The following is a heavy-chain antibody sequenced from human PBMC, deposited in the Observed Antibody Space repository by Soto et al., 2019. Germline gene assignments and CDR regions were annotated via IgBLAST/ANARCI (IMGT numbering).Heavy chain of an antibody. V-gene: IGHV1-69*05. CDR2: IIPIFGTA. J-gene: IGHJ3*02. D-gene: IGHD2-8*01. Sequence: QVQLVQSGAEVKKPGSSVKVSCKASGGTFSSYAISWVRQAPGQGLEWMGGIIPIFGTANYAQKFQGRVTITTDESTSKAYMELSSLRSEDTAVYYCARDGGDSRVVLMVYDAFDIWGQGTMVTVSS. CDR1: GGTFSSYA. CDR3: ARDGGDSRVVLMVYDAFDI.